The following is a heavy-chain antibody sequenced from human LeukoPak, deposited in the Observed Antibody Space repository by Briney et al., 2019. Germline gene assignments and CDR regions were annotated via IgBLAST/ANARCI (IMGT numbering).Heavy chain of an antibody. Sequence: GGSLRLSCAASGFTFSSYAMSWVRQAPEKGLEWVSTISGSGGGTYYADSVKGRFTISRDDSKNTLYLQMNSLRAEDTAVYYCAKDLGRYRNNYFDYWAREARSPSPQ. CDR3: AKDLGRYRNNYFDY. J-gene: IGHJ4*02. CDR2: ISGSGGGT. CDR1: GFTFSSYA. V-gene: IGHV3-23*01. D-gene: IGHD1-26*01.